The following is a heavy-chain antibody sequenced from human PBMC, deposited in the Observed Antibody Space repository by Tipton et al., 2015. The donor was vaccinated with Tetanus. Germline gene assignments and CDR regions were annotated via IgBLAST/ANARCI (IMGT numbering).Heavy chain of an antibody. D-gene: IGHD3-16*01. V-gene: IGHV3-53*01. CDR3: ARESDLGGGGQDY. Sequence: SLRLSCAASGFTVSSNYMSWVRQAPGKGLEWVSGIYSGDSTYYADSVKGRFTISCDNSKNTLYLQMNSLRSEDTAVYYCARESDLGGGGQDYWGQGTLVTGSS. CDR2: IYSGDST. J-gene: IGHJ4*02. CDR1: GFTVSSNY.